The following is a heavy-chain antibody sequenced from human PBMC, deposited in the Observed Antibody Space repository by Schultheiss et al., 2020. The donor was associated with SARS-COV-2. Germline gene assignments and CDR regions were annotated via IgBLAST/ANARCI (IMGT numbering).Heavy chain of an antibody. V-gene: IGHV3-48*03. CDR1: GFTFSSYE. J-gene: IGHJ5*02. CDR2: ISSSGSTI. D-gene: IGHD3-22*01. Sequence: GESLKISCAASGFTFSSYEMNWVRQAPGKGLEWVSYISSSGSTIYYADSVKGRFTISRDNAKNSLYLQMNSLRAEDTAVYYCAKTPGYYDSSGYYRHWFDPWGQGTLVTVSS. CDR3: AKTPGYYDSSGYYRHWFDP.